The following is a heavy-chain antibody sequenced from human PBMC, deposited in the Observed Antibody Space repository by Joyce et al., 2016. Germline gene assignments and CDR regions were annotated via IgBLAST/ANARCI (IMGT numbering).Heavy chain of an antibody. CDR2: INTMSGGT. CDR3: ARDLTGSGWYYFDH. J-gene: IGHJ4*02. CDR1: GYTFTGFY. Sequence: VHLVQSGAEVKEPGASVKVSCKASGYTFTGFYVHLVRQAPGQGLEWMGRINTMSGGTTYAQKFQGRVTLTRDTAANTHYMELNSLTSDDTAVFYCARDLTGSGWYYFDHWGQGTLVTVSS. D-gene: IGHD6-19*01. V-gene: IGHV1-46*01.